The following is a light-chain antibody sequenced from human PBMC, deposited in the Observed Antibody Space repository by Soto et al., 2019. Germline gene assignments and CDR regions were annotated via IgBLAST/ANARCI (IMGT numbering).Light chain of an antibody. V-gene: IGKV1-27*01. J-gene: IGKJ1*01. CDR2: AAS. Sequence: DIQMTQSPSSLSASVGDRVTITCRASRDITDYLAWYQQKPGQVPKLLIYAASTLQSGVPSRFTASGSGTDFTLTITGLRPEDFATYYCLQHRNYPLTFGQGTKV. CDR3: LQHRNYPLT. CDR1: RDITDY.